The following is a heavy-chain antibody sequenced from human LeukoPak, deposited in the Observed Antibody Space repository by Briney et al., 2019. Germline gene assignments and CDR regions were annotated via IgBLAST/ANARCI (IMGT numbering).Heavy chain of an antibody. Sequence: SVKVSCKASGYTFTSYGISWVRQAPGQGLEWMGGIIPIFGTANYAQKFQGRVTITADKSTSTAYMELSSLRSEDTAVYYCARVTGTGNWFDPWGQGTLVTVSS. J-gene: IGHJ5*02. CDR1: GYTFTSYG. V-gene: IGHV1-69*06. CDR3: ARVTGTGNWFDP. CDR2: IIPIFGTA. D-gene: IGHD1-20*01.